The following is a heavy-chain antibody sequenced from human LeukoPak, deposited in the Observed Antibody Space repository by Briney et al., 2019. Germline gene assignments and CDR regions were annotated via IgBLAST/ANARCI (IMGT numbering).Heavy chain of an antibody. J-gene: IGHJ5*02. CDR1: RFTFSSYW. CDR2: ISIDGSST. V-gene: IGHV3-74*01. Sequence: GGSLRLSCAATRFTFSSYWMHWVRQIAGKGLEWVSRISIDGSSTSYADSVKGRFTISRDNTKNTLYLQMSSLRVEDTAVYYCARGPSRYQPLLYNWFDPWGQGTLVTVSS. CDR3: ARGPSRYQPLLYNWFDP. D-gene: IGHD2-2*01.